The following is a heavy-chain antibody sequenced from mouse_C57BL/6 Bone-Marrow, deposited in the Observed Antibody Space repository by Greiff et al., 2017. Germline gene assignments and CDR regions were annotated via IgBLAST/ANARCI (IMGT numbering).Heavy chain of an antibody. Sequence: EVKLMESGGGLVKPGGSLKLSCAASGFTFSDYGMHWVRQAPEKGLEWVAYISSGSSTIYYADTVKGRFTISRDNAKNTLFLQMTSLRSEDTAMXYCARMNYGGDFDYWGHGTTLTVSS. CDR2: ISSGSSTI. D-gene: IGHD1-2*01. J-gene: IGHJ2*01. V-gene: IGHV5-17*01. CDR1: GFTFSDYG. CDR3: ARMNYGGDFDY.